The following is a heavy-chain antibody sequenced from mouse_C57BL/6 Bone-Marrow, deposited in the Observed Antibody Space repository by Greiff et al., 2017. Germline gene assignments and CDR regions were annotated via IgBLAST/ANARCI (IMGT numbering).Heavy chain of an antibody. CDR2: ISDGGSYT. Sequence: EVKLQESGGGLVKPGGSLKLSCAASGFTFSSYAMSWVRQTPEKRLEWVATISDGGSYTYYPDNVKGRFTISRDNAKNNLYLQMSHLKSEDTAMYYCARDDYRRGAMDYWGQGTSVTVSS. V-gene: IGHV5-4*01. D-gene: IGHD2-4*01. CDR1: GFTFSSYA. J-gene: IGHJ4*01. CDR3: ARDDYRRGAMDY.